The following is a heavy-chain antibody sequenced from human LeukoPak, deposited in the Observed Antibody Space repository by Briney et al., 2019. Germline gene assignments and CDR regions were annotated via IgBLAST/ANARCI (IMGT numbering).Heavy chain of an antibody. V-gene: IGHV1-69*05. CDR3: ARVFSFGEPPGYYYMDV. CDR1: GGTFSSYA. CDR2: IIPIFGTA. Sequence: ASVKVSCKASGGTFSSYAISWVRQAPGQGLEWMGGIIPIFGTANYAQKFQGRVTIPTDASPSTAYMELSSLRSEDTAVYYCARVFSFGEPPGYYYMDVWGKGTTVTVSS. J-gene: IGHJ6*03. D-gene: IGHD3-10*01.